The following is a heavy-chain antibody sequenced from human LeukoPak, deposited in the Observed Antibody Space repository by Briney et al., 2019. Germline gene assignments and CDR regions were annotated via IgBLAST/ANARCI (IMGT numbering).Heavy chain of an antibody. J-gene: IGHJ4*02. CDR1: GGTFSSYA. V-gene: IGHV1-69*13. Sequence: SVKVSCKASGGTFSSYAISWVRQAPGQGLEWMGGIIPIFGTANYAQKFQGRVTITADESTSTAYMELSSLRSEDTTVYYCARDLLRGYSYGYADYWGQGTLVTVSS. CDR3: ARDLLRGYSYGYADY. CDR2: IIPIFGTA. D-gene: IGHD5-18*01.